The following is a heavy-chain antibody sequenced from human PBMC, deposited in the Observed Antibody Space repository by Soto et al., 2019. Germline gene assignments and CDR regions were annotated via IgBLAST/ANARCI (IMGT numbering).Heavy chain of an antibody. J-gene: IGHJ3*02. CDR1: GGSISSYY. Sequence: SETLSLTCTVSGGSISSYYWSWIRQPPGKGLEWIGYIYYSGSTNYNPSLKSRVTISVDTSKNQFSLKLSSVTAADTAVYYCAGVWVYGDAFDIWGQGTMVTVSS. CDR2: IYYSGST. V-gene: IGHV4-59*01. CDR3: AGVWVYGDAFDI. D-gene: IGHD6-13*01.